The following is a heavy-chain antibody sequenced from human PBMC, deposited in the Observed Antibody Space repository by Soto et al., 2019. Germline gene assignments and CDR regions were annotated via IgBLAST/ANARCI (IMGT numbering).Heavy chain of an antibody. J-gene: IGHJ6*02. CDR2: ISAYNGNT. Sequence: ASVKVSCKASGYTFTSYGISWVRQAPGQGLEWMGWISAYNGNTDYAQKLQGGVTMTTDTSTSTAYMELRSLRSDDTAVYYCARSSIVVVPAASLVASYYGMDVWGQGTTVTVSS. D-gene: IGHD2-2*01. CDR3: ARSSIVVVPAASLVASYYGMDV. CDR1: GYTFTSYG. V-gene: IGHV1-18*04.